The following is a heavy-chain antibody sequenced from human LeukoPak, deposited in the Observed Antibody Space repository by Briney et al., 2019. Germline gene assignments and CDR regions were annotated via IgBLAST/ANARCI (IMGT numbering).Heavy chain of an antibody. J-gene: IGHJ4*02. CDR3: ASDPTKSGRYGFLHY. Sequence: GRSLRLSCAASGFSFSSYALHWVRQAQGKGLEWVAVISHDGVNKYYADSVKGRVTISRDNSKNTLHLQMNNVSVEDTAIYYCASDPTKSGRYGFLHYWGQGNPVTVSS. D-gene: IGHD1-26*01. V-gene: IGHV3-30-3*01. CDR1: GFSFSSYA. CDR2: ISHDGVNK.